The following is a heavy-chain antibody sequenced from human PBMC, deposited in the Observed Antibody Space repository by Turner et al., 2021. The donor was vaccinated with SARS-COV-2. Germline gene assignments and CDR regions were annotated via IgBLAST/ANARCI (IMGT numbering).Heavy chain of an antibody. J-gene: IGHJ4*02. CDR2: VWYDGSNK. CDR1: GFSFSSYG. Sequence: QVQLVESGGGVVHPGRSLRLSCAASGFSFSSYGMHWVRQAPGKGLGWVAVVWYDGSNKYYADSVKGRFTISRDNSKNTLYLQMNSLRAEDTAVYYCARDKGEGSSGWLIPSGSYYFDYWGQGTLVTVSS. CDR3: ARDKGEGSSGWLIPSGSYYFDY. D-gene: IGHD6-19*01. V-gene: IGHV3-33*01.